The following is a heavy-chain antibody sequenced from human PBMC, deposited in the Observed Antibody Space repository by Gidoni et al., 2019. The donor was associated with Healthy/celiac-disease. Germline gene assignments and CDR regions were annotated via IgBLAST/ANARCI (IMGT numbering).Heavy chain of an antibody. CDR2: INHSGST. CDR3: ARWGYSSSPPSRVRYYYGMDV. V-gene: IGHV4-34*01. J-gene: IGHJ6*02. CDR1: GGSFSGSY. D-gene: IGHD6-13*01. Sequence: QVQLQQCGAALLKPSETLSLTCAVYGGSFSGSYWTWLRQPPGKGLEWIGEINHSGSTNYNPSLKSRVTISVDTSKNQFSLKLSSVTAADTAVYYCARWGYSSSPPSRVRYYYGMDVWGQGTTVTVSS.